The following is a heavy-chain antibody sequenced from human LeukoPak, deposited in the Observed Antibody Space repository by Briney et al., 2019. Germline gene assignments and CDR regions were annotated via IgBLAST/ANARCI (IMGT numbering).Heavy chain of an antibody. D-gene: IGHD5-18*01. CDR1: GYSISTYH. CDR3: ARDKRHSYGRYFEH. V-gene: IGHV4-59*01. J-gene: IGHJ4*02. Sequence: PSETLSLTCSVSGYSISTYHWNWIRKSPGKGLEWIAYMQSTGVSKYNPSLKSRVTMVVDMSRNQVVLNLSSVTAADTAVYYCARDKRHSYGRYFEHWGQGILVTVSS. CDR2: MQSTGVS.